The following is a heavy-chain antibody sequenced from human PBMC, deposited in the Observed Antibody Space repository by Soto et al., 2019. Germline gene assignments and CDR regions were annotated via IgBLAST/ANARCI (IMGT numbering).Heavy chain of an antibody. CDR2: IIPILGIA. D-gene: IGHD1-7*01. Sequence: QVQLVQSGAEVKKPGSSVKVSCKASGGTFSSYTINWVRQAPGQGLEWMGRIIPILGIANYAQKFQGRVTITAGKSPSTAYMELSSLRYEDTAVYYCARSTMTGTDAYWGQGTLVTVSS. CDR3: ARSTMTGTDAY. CDR1: GGTFSSYT. V-gene: IGHV1-69*02. J-gene: IGHJ4*02.